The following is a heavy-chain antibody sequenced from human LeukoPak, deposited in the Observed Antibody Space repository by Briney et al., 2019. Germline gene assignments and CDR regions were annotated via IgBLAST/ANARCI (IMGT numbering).Heavy chain of an antibody. V-gene: IGHV1-18*01. CDR1: GYTFTNYA. D-gene: IGHD4-17*01. Sequence: ASVKVSCKASGYTFTNYAISWVRQARGQGLEWMGWISAYNDNINYAQKLQGRVTMTTDTSTSTAYMELRSLRSDDTAVYYCARDLHGAHYFDYWGQGTLVTVSS. J-gene: IGHJ4*02. CDR2: ISAYNDNI. CDR3: ARDLHGAHYFDY.